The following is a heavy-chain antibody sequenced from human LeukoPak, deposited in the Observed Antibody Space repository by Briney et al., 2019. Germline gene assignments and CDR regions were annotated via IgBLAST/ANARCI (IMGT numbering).Heavy chain of an antibody. V-gene: IGHV4-39*01. D-gene: IGHD5-18*01. Sequence: SETLSLTCTVSGGSITTSSYYWGWIRQPPGKGLEWIGRVYYSGSTYYNPSLKSRVTISVDTSKNQFSLKLTSVTAPGTAVYYCASRPPIQEADTNWYFDLWGRGTLVTVSS. CDR1: GGSITTSSYY. CDR3: ASRPPIQEADTNWYFDL. J-gene: IGHJ2*01. CDR2: VYYSGST.